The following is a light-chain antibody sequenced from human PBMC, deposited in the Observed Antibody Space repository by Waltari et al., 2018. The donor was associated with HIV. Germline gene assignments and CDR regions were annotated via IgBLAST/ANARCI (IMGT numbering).Light chain of an antibody. Sequence: QAVLTQPASLSASPGTSASLTCSLRSGINVDTYRIYWYQQKPGSPPQYLLKYKSDSDRQQGSGVPRRFSGSKDASANAGILLISGLQSEDEADYYCVIWHSSAWVFGGGTKLTVL. CDR3: VIWHSSAWV. J-gene: IGLJ3*02. V-gene: IGLV5-45*01. CDR1: SGINVDTYR. CDR2: YKSDSDR.